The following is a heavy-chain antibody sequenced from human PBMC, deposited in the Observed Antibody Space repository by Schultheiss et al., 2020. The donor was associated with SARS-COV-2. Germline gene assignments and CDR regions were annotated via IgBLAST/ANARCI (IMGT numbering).Heavy chain of an antibody. CDR2: IWYDGSNK. Sequence: GGSLRLSCAASGFTFSSYAMHWVRQAPGKGLEWVAVIWYDGSNKYYADSVKGRFTISRDNSKNTLYLQMNSLRAEDTAVYYCASRFDYYYGMDVWGQGTTVTVSS. D-gene: IGHD3-16*01. J-gene: IGHJ6*02. CDR3: ASRFDYYYGMDV. V-gene: IGHV3-33*08. CDR1: GFTFSSYA.